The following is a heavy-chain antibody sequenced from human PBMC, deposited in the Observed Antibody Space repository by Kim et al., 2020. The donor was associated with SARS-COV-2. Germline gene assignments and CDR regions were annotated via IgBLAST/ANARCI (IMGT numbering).Heavy chain of an antibody. J-gene: IGHJ6*02. D-gene: IGHD3-10*01. V-gene: IGHV1-18*04. CDR1: GYTFTSYG. CDR2: ISAYNGNT. CDR3: ARDRGYYGSGRSYYYYGMDV. Sequence: ASVKVSCKASGYTFTSYGISWVRQDPGQGLEWMGWISAYNGNTKYAQKLQGRVTMTTDTSTSTAYMELRSLRSDDTAVYYCARDRGYYGSGRSYYYYGMDVWGQGTTVTVAS.